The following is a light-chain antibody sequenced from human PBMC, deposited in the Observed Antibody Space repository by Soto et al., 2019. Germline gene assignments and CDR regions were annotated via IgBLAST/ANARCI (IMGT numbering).Light chain of an antibody. V-gene: IGLV1-44*01. CDR3: AAWDDSLNGPV. CDR2: TDN. J-gene: IGLJ2*01. Sequence: QAVVTQPPSASGTPGQRVTISCSGSSSNIGTNTVNWYQQLPGTAPKLLIYTDNQRPSGVPDRFSGSKSGTSASLAISGLQSEDEADYHCAAWDDSLNGPVFGGGTKLTVL. CDR1: SSNIGTNT.